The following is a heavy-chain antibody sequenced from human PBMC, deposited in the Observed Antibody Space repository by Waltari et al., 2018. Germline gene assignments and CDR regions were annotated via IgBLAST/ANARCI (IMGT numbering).Heavy chain of an antibody. J-gene: IGHJ5*02. V-gene: IGHV1-8*03. CDR3: ARGQRSSSWYNWFDP. CDR2: MNPKSGNT. Sequence: QVQLVQSGAEVKKPGASVKVSCKASGYTFTSYDINWVRQATGQGLEGMRGMNPKSGNTGYAQKCQGRGTITRNTSISTAYMELSSLRSEDTAVYYCARGQRSSSWYNWFDPWGQGTLVTVSS. D-gene: IGHD6-13*01. CDR1: GYTFTSYD.